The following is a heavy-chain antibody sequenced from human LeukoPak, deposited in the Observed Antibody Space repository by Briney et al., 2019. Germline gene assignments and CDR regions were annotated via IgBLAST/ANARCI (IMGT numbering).Heavy chain of an antibody. CDR1: GYTFTAYC. CDR3: ARNGRDGYAYDY. Sequence: ASVKVSCKASGYTFTAYCMHWVRQAPGQGLEWMGRINPNSGGTNYALDFQGRVTMTRDTSISTAYMELSRLRSDDTAVYYCARNGRDGYAYDYWGQGTLVTVSS. D-gene: IGHD5-24*01. CDR2: INPNSGGT. J-gene: IGHJ4*02. V-gene: IGHV1-2*06.